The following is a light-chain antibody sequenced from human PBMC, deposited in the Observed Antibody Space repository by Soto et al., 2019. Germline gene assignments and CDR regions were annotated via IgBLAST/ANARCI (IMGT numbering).Light chain of an antibody. Sequence: QSALTQPASVSGSPGQSITISCAGTMRDVGGYNLVSWYQQHPGRAPQLILYEVRNRPSGISFRFSGSKSGNTASLTISGLQAEDEADYDCSSFTSKSSLIFCGGTKLTVL. CDR2: EVR. V-gene: IGLV2-14*01. CDR3: SSFTSKSSLI. J-gene: IGLJ2*01. CDR1: MRDVGGYNL.